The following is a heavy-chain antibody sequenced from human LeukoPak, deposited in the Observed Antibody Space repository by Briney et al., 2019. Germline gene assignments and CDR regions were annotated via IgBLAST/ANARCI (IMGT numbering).Heavy chain of an antibody. D-gene: IGHD6-19*01. V-gene: IGHV3-33*01. CDR2: IWYDGSNK. Sequence: GGSLRLSCAASGFTFSSYGMHWVRQAPGKGLEWVAVIWYDGSNKYYADSVKGRFTISRDNSKNTLYLQMNSLRAEDTAVYYCARDRQSDGMDVWGQGTTVTVSS. J-gene: IGHJ6*02. CDR1: GFTFSSYG. CDR3: ARDRQSDGMDV.